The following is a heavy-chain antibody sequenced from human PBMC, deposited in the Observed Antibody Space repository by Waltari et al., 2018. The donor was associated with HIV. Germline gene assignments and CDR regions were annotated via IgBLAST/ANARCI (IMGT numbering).Heavy chain of an antibody. J-gene: IGHJ6*02. V-gene: IGHV3-53*01. CDR3: ARDPRSSGYYGVDV. D-gene: IGHD1-26*01. Sequence: EVQHVECGRVLSATGGSARRTCGAPGFTISSNYMSWVCQAPGKGLEWVSVIYSGGSRSYADSVKCRFTISRDKSKNTVSLHMNSLRAEDTAVYYCARDPRSSGYYGVDVWGQGTAVTVSS. CDR2: IYSGGSR. CDR1: GFTISSNY.